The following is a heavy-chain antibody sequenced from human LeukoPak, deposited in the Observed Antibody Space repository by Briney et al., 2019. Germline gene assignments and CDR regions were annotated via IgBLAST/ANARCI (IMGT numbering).Heavy chain of an antibody. J-gene: IGHJ3*02. CDR1: GFTYSSYA. Sequence: GGSLRLSCAASGFTYSSYAMSWVRQAPGKGLERVSAINGSGGSTYYADSVKGRFTISRDNSKNTLYLQMNSLRAEDTAVYYCAKDHYYGSVNDAFDIWGQGTMVTVSS. CDR3: AKDHYYGSVNDAFDI. V-gene: IGHV3-23*01. CDR2: INGSGGST. D-gene: IGHD3-10*01.